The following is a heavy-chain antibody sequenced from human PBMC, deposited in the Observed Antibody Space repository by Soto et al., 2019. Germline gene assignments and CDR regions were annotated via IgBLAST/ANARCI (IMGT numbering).Heavy chain of an antibody. CDR2: ISASNGNT. J-gene: IGHJ4*02. D-gene: IGHD3-10*01. Sequence: ASVKVSCKASGYMFISYGINWVRQAPGQGLEWMGWISASNGNTKYAQNFQDRVTMTTDTSTSTAYMEMRSLRSDDTAVYYCVRDLDGSGSYYTDYWGPGTLVTVSS. CDR3: VRDLDGSGSYYTDY. V-gene: IGHV1-18*01. CDR1: GYMFISYG.